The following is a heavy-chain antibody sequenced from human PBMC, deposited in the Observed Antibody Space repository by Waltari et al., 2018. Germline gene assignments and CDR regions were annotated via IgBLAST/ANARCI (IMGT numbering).Heavy chain of an antibody. CDR2: INPKSGDA. Sequence: QVKLVQSGAEVKKPGASVRVSCKASGYTFTKYYILWVRQAPGQGLEGMARINPKSGDANYTQPFQGRVIMTRDTSINTAYLEVTGLTSDDTAIFYCATANILGIGTFDYWGQGTLVSVSS. D-gene: IGHD1-1*01. CDR3: ATANILGIGTFDY. J-gene: IGHJ4*02. V-gene: IGHV1-2*06. CDR1: GYTFTKYY.